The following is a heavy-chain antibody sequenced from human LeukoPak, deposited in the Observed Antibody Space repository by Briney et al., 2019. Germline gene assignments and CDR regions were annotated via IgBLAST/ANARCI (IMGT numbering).Heavy chain of an antibody. J-gene: IGHJ4*02. CDR3: ARYCGAASCYSGFDY. CDR2: ISGDGGT. V-gene: IGHV3-23*01. CDR1: GFTFGSYV. Sequence: PGGSLRLSCAASGFTFGSYVMSWVRQAPGKGPEWVPAISGDGGTYYADSVKGRFTISRDNSKNTLYLQMNSLGGEDTALYYCARYCGAASCYSGFDYWGQGTLVTVAS. D-gene: IGHD2-15*01.